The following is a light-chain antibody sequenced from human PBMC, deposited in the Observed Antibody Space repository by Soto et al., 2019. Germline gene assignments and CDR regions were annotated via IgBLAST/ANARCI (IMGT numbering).Light chain of an antibody. Sequence: DIRMTQSPATLSASVGDRVTITCRASQSISSWLAWYQEKPGRAPKLLIYDASTLESGVPSRFSGSGSGTEFTLTISSLQPDDFATYYCQQYHSYPLTFGGGTKVDSK. V-gene: IGKV1-5*01. CDR3: QQYHSYPLT. CDR1: QSISSW. CDR2: DAS. J-gene: IGKJ4*01.